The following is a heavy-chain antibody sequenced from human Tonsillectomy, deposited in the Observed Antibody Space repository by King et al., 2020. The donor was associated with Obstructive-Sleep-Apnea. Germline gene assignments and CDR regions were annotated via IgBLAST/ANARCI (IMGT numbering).Heavy chain of an antibody. CDR2: ISSSSSYT. CDR3: ARDRDDDILTGYYPNYGMDV. V-gene: IGHV3-11*06. J-gene: IGHJ6*02. CDR1: GFTFSDYY. Sequence: VQLVESGGGLVKPGGSLRLSCAASGFTFSDYYMSWIRQAPGKGLEWVSYISSSSSYTNYADSVKGRFTISRDNAKNSLYLQMNSLRAEDTAVYYCARDRDDDILTGYYPNYGMDVWGQGTTVTVSS. D-gene: IGHD3-9*01.